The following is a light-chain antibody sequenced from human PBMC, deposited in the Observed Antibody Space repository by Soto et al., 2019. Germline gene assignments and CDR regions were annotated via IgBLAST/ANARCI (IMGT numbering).Light chain of an antibody. J-gene: IGKJ5*01. CDR3: QQYTSWPPIT. Sequence: EIVLTQSPGTLSLSPGERATLSCRASQSVSSSYLAWYKQRPGQAPRLLIYDASTRATGIPDRFSGGGSGTEFTLTISSLQSEDFVVYYCQQYTSWPPITFGQGTRLEI. CDR1: QSVSSSY. V-gene: IGKV3-20*01. CDR2: DAS.